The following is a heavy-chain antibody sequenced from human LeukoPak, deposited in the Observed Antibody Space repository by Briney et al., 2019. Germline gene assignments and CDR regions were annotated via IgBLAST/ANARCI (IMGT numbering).Heavy chain of an antibody. CDR2: INPSAGTT. J-gene: IGHJ4*02. V-gene: IGHV1-46*01. Sequence: ASVKVSCKASGGTFSSYAISWVRQAPGQGLEWMGIINPSAGTTNYAQKFQDRVTMTGVTSTSTVYMELSSLTSDDTAVYYCTRVRDSSWGSTSFDYWGQGTLVTVSS. CDR1: GGTFSSYA. CDR3: TRVRDSSWGSTSFDY. D-gene: IGHD6-13*01.